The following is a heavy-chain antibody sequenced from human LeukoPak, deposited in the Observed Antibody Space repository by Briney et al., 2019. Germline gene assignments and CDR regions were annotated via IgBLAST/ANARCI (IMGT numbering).Heavy chain of an antibody. CDR2: ISYDGSNK. V-gene: IGHV3-30*04. CDR1: GFTFSSYA. D-gene: IGHD6-19*01. CDR3: AKGEGSGWSWLDY. J-gene: IGHJ4*02. Sequence: PGGSLRLSCAASGFTFSSYAMHWVRQAPGKGLEWVAVISYDGSNKYYADSVKGRFTISRDNSKNTLYLQMNSLRAEDTAVYYCAKGEGSGWSWLDYWGQGTLATVSS.